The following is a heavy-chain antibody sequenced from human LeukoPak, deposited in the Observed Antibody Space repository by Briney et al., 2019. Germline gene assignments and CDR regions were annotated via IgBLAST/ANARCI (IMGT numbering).Heavy chain of an antibody. J-gene: IGHJ4*02. CDR2: ISGSGGTT. V-gene: IGHV3-23*01. CDR3: AKDHRIQLVGYFDY. CDR1: GFTFSSYA. D-gene: IGHD6-6*01. Sequence: GGSLRLSCAASGFTFSSYAMSWVRQAPGKGLEWVSAISGSGGTTYYADSVKGRFTISRDNSKNTLYLQMNSLRAEDTAVYYCAKDHRIQLVGYFDYWGQGTLVTVSS.